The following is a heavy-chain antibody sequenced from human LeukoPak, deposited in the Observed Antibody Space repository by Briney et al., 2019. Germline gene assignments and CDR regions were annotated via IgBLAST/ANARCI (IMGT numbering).Heavy chain of an antibody. Sequence: PSETLSLTCTISGGSISTYYWNWIRQPPGKGLEWIGYIYYSGSTNYNPSLKSRVTISVGTSKNQFSLKLSSVTAADTAVFFRAKTAYDILTGSSWFDPWGQGTLVTVSS. CDR3: AKTAYDILTGSSWFDP. CDR2: IYYSGST. D-gene: IGHD3-9*01. V-gene: IGHV4-59*12. CDR1: GGSISTYY. J-gene: IGHJ5*02.